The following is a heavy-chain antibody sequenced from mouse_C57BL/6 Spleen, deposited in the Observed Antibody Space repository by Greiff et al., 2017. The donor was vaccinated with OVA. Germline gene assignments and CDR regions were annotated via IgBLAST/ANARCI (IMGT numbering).Heavy chain of an antibody. J-gene: IGHJ3*01. V-gene: IGHV5-17*01. Sequence: EVQRVESGGGLVKPGGSLKLSCAASGFTFSDSGMHWVRQAPEKGLEWVAYISSGSSTIYYADTAKGRFTLSRDNAKNTLFLQMTSLRSEDTAMYYCAREGDDYDGAWFAYWGQGTLVTVSA. CDR3: AREGDDYDGAWFAY. CDR1: GFTFSDSG. CDR2: ISSGSSTI. D-gene: IGHD2-4*01.